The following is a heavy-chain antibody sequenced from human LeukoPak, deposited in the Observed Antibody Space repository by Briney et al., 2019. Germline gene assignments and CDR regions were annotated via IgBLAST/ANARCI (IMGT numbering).Heavy chain of an antibody. J-gene: IGHJ4*02. CDR3: ASNIYDYVWGSYRFDY. V-gene: IGHV4-59*12. CDR1: GGSISNYY. D-gene: IGHD3-16*02. Sequence: PSETLSLTCTVSGGSISNYYWSWIRQPPGKGLEWIGYIYYSGSTNYNPSLKSRVSISVDTSKNQFSLKLSSVTAADTAVYYCASNIYDYVWGSYRFDYWGQGTLVTVSS. CDR2: IYYSGST.